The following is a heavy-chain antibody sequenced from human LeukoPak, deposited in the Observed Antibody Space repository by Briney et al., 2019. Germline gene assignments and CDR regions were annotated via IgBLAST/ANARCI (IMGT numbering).Heavy chain of an antibody. CDR1: GFTFSNSA. J-gene: IGHJ4*02. CDR2: ISGSGGST. CDR3: LRSGGGRASN. D-gene: IGHD2-15*01. Sequence: GGSLRLSCAASGFTFSNSAMTWVRQAPGKGLEWVSAISGSGGSTYYAHSVKGRFTISRDNSKNTLYLQMSSLRAEDTAVYYCLRSGGGRASNWGQGTLVTVSS. V-gene: IGHV3-23*01.